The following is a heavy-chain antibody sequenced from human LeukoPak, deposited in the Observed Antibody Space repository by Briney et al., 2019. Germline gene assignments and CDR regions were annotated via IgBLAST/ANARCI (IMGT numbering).Heavy chain of an antibody. CDR3: AKVGTGDLFRALDY. Sequence: GGSLRLSCAASGFAFSTNTMTWVRQAPGKGLEWVSGISSSGDSTYYADSVKGRFTISRDNSKNTLYLQMHSLRADDTAVYYCAKVGTGDLFRALDYWGQGTLVTVSS. D-gene: IGHD1-14*01. J-gene: IGHJ4*02. CDR1: GFAFSTNT. V-gene: IGHV3-23*01. CDR2: ISSSGDST.